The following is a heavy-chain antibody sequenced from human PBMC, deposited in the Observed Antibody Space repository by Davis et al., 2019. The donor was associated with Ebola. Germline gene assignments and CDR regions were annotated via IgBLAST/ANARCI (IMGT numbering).Heavy chain of an antibody. CDR1: GYPYNNYP. D-gene: IGHD2-15*01. Sequence: ASVKVSCKASGYPYNNYPIHWVRQAPGQRLEWMGWISAGNGNTKYSQKFQGRVTITRDTSANTAYMELSSLRSEDTAVYYCARGEGYCSGGTCYSELDPWGQGTLVTVSS. V-gene: IGHV1-3*01. CDR2: ISAGNGNT. J-gene: IGHJ5*02. CDR3: ARGEGYCSGGTCYSELDP.